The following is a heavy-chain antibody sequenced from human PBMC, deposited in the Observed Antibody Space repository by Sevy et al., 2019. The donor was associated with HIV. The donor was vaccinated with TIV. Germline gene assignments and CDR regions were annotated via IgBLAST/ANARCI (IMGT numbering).Heavy chain of an antibody. V-gene: IGHV3-30*04. CDR3: AIGDY. CDR1: GFTFSSYA. J-gene: IGHJ4*02. Sequence: GVSLRLSCAASGFTFSSYAMHWVRQAPGKGLEWVAVISYDGSNKYYADSVKGRFTISRDNSKNTLYLQMNSLRAEDTAVYYCAIGDYWGQGTLVTVSS. CDR2: ISYDGSNK. D-gene: IGHD3-3*01.